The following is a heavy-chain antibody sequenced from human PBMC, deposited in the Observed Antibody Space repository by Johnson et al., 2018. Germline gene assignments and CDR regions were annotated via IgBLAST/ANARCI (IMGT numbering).Heavy chain of an antibody. CDR3: ASGYYESSGYFSEYFQH. J-gene: IGHJ1*01. V-gene: IGHV3-9*01. D-gene: IGHD3-22*01. Sequence: LVESGGGLVQPGRSLRLSCAASGFTFDDFVMHWVRQPPGKGLEWVSGISWNSGRVAYAESVKGRFTISRDNAKKSLYLQMNSLRAEDTAVYYCASGYYESSGYFSEYFQHGGQGTLGTVSS. CDR2: ISWNSGRV. CDR1: GFTFDDFV.